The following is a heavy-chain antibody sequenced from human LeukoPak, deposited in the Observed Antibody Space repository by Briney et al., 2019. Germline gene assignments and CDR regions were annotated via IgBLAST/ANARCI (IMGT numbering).Heavy chain of an antibody. D-gene: IGHD6-13*01. CDR3: AKGERSSFDY. CDR2: ITDSSGDT. V-gene: IGHV3-23*01. Sequence: GGSLRLSCAASGFTFSNYAMSWVRQAPGKGLEWVSAITDSSGDTFHADSVKGRFTISRDNFKNTLHLQMNSLRAEDTAVYYCAKGERSSFDYWGQGTLVTVSS. J-gene: IGHJ4*02. CDR1: GFTFSNYA.